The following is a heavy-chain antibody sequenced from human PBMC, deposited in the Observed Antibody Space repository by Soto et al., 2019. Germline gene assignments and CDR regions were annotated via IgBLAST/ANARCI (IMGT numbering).Heavy chain of an antibody. D-gene: IGHD4-4*01. Sequence: PSETLSLTCTVSGGSISSGDYYWSWIRQPPGKGLEWIGYIYYSGSTYYNPSLKSRVTISVDTSKNQFSLKLSSVTAADTAVYYCARDLSPDYSNGNWFDPWGQGTLVTVSS. CDR3: ARDLSPDYSNGNWFDP. V-gene: IGHV4-30-4*01. CDR2: IYYSGST. CDR1: GGSISSGDYY. J-gene: IGHJ5*02.